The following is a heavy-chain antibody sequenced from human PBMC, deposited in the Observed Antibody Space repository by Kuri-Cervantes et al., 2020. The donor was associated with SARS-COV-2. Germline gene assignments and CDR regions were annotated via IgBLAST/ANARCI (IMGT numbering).Heavy chain of an antibody. J-gene: IGHJ4*02. CDR1: GGSFSGYY. D-gene: IGHD6-19*01. CDR3: ARGMKRRQAVPPDY. CDR2: INHSGST. Sequence: SETLSLTCAVYGGSFSGYYWSWIRQPPGKGLEWIGEINHSGSTNYNPSLKSRVTISVDTSKNQFSLKLSSVTAADTAVYYCARGMKRRQAVPPDYWGLGNLVTVSS. V-gene: IGHV4-34*01.